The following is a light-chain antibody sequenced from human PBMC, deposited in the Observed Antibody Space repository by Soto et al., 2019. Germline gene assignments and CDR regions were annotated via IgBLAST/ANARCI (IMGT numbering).Light chain of an antibody. CDR3: QQYYSPPRDT. J-gene: IGKJ2*01. Sequence: DIVMTQSPEYLAVSLGERATINCKSSENVLYSSNNKNLIAWYQQKPGQPPKLLIYCASTRESGVTDRFSGSGSGRDFTLTISSLQAEDVAVYYCQQYYSPPRDTFGQGTRLEIK. CDR1: ENVLYSSNNKNL. CDR2: CAS. V-gene: IGKV4-1*01.